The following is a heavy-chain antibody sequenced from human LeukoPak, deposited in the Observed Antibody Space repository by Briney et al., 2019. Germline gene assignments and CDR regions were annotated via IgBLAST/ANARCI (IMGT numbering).Heavy chain of an antibody. CDR2: INLSGST. Sequence: PSGTLSLTCAVYGGSFSGYYWSWIRQPPGKGLEWIGEINLSGSTNYNPSLKSRVTISVDTSKNQFSLKLSSVTAADTAVYYCARVEYCGGDCYSHDYWGQGTLVTVSS. D-gene: IGHD2-21*02. CDR3: ARVEYCGGDCYSHDY. J-gene: IGHJ4*02. V-gene: IGHV4-34*01. CDR1: GGSFSGYY.